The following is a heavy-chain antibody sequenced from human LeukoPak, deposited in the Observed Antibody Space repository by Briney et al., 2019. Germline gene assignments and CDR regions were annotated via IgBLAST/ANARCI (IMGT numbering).Heavy chain of an antibody. CDR1: GYTFTIYG. D-gene: IGHD6-19*01. Sequence: ASVKLSCKASGYTFTIYGISWVRQAHGQGLELMGWIRAYNGNANNAQKLQGRVTMTTDTSTSTAYMELRSLRSDDTAVYYCARETSGWYDYWGQGTLVTVSS. V-gene: IGHV1-18*01. J-gene: IGHJ4*02. CDR3: ARETSGWYDY. CDR2: IRAYNGNA.